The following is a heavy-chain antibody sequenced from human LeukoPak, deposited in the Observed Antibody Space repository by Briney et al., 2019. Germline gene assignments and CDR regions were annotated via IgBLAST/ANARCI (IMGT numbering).Heavy chain of an antibody. CDR1: GFTFSSYG. CDR3: AKRSPSGIVFFDY. J-gene: IGHJ4*02. D-gene: IGHD1-14*01. CDR2: IRYDGSYQ. Sequence: GGSLRLSCAASGFTFSSYGMDWVRQAPGKGLEWVATIRYDGSYQWYAESVKGRFTISRDNSKNTLYLQMNSLRAEDTAVYYCAKRSPSGIVFFDYWGQGTLVTVSS. V-gene: IGHV3-30*02.